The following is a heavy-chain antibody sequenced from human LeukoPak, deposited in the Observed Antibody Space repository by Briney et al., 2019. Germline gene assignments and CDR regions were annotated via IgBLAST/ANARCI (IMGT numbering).Heavy chain of an antibody. Sequence: GGSLRLPCAASGFTFSSYAMSWVGQAPGKGLEWVSAISGSGGSTYYADSVKGRFTISRDNSRNTLYLQMNSLRAEDTDVYYCAKDTPTPGIAAAGSSYYYYYGMDVWGQGTTVTVSS. D-gene: IGHD6-13*01. CDR2: ISGSGGST. CDR3: AKDTPTPGIAAAGSSYYYYYGMDV. V-gene: IGHV3-23*01. CDR1: GFTFSSYA. J-gene: IGHJ6*02.